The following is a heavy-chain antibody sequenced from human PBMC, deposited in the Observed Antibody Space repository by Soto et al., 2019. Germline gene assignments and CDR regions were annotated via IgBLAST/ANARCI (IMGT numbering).Heavy chain of an antibody. D-gene: IGHD6-19*01. CDR3: ASLQISYSSGWYSPEEYFDY. V-gene: IGHV3-23*01. CDR2: ISGSGGST. Sequence: EVQLLESGGGLVQPGGSLRLSCAASGFTFSSYAMSWVRQAPGKGLEWVSAISGSGGSTYYADSVKGRFTISRDNSKNTLYLQMNSLRAEDTAVYYCASLQISYSSGWYSPEEYFDYWGQGTLVTVSS. CDR1: GFTFSSYA. J-gene: IGHJ4*02.